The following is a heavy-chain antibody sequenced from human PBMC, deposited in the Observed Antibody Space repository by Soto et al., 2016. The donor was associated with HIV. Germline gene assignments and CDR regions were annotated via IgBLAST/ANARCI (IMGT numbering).Heavy chain of an antibody. CDR1: GYTFTTYG. V-gene: IGHV1-18*01. Sequence: QGQLVQSRPEVKKPGASVRVSCKASGYTFTTYGITWVRRAPGQGLEWVGWIKSYNGDTNYAPRLQDRVTMTLDASTNTAYMEVRSLTSDDTAVYYCARVYGRTTVTNHFDLWGQGTLVTVS. J-gene: IGHJ4*02. CDR2: IKSYNGDT. CDR3: ARVYGRTTVTNHFDL. D-gene: IGHD4-17*01.